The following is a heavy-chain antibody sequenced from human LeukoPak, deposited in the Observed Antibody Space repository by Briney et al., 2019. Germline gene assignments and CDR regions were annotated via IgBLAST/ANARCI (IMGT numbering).Heavy chain of an antibody. CDR3: ARPSGNSRYFDY. CDR2: INHSGST. Sequence: SETLSLTCSVSTYSMSSDYYWGWIRQPPGKGLEWIGEINHSGSTNYNPSLKSRVTMSVDTSKNQFSLKLSSVTAADTAVYYCARPSGNSRYFDYWGQGTLVTVSS. V-gene: IGHV4-38-2*02. J-gene: IGHJ4*02. D-gene: IGHD4-23*01. CDR1: TYSMSSDYY.